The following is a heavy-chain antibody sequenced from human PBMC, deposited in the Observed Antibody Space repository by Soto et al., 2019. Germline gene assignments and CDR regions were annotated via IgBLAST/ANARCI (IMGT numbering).Heavy chain of an antibody. V-gene: IGHV4-31*03. Sequence: SETLSLTCTVSGGSISSGGYYWSWIRQHPGKGLKWIGYIYYSGSTYYNPSLKNRVTISVDTSKNQFSLKLSSVTAADTAVYYCARAGRIAARLVVYYYYGMDVWGQGTTVTVSS. CDR3: ARAGRIAARLVVYYYYGMDV. CDR1: GGSISSGGYY. CDR2: IYYSGST. J-gene: IGHJ6*02. D-gene: IGHD6-6*01.